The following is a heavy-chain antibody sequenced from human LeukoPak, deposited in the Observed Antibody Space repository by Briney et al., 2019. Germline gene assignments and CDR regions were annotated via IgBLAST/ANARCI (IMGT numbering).Heavy chain of an antibody. CDR3: TRYDIQKGWFGP. CDR2: LHIGGNT. D-gene: IGHD1-1*01. CDR1: GFTFSNAW. J-gene: IGHJ5*02. V-gene: IGHV3-53*01. Sequence: GGSLRLSCAASGFTFSNAWMSWVRQAPGKGLEWVSGLHIGGNTEYVDSVRGRFIISRDNSRNMLFLQMNSLRPEDTAVYYCTRYDIQKGWFGPWGQGTLVTVSS.